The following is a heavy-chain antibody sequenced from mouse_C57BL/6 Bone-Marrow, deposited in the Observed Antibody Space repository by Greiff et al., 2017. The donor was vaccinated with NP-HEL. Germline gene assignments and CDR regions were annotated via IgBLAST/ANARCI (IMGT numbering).Heavy chain of an antibody. CDR2: ISSGGDYI. J-gene: IGHJ1*03. Sequence: EVHLVESGEGLVKPGGSLKLSCAASGFTFSSYAMSWVRQTPEKRLEWVAYISSGGDYIYYADTVKGRFTISRDNARNTLYLQMSSLKSEDTAMYYCTRGANWDEGWYFDVWGTGTTVTVSS. D-gene: IGHD4-1*01. CDR1: GFTFSSYA. V-gene: IGHV5-9-1*02. CDR3: TRGANWDEGWYFDV.